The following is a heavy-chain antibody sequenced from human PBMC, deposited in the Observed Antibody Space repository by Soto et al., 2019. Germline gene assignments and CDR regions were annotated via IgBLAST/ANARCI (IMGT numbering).Heavy chain of an antibody. V-gene: IGHV1-3*01. CDR2: TNAGNGNT. CDR3: ARVLYGSGSYPLYYYYGMDV. Sequence: GASVKLSCKASGYSFSRYSIHWVRQAPGQSLEWMGWTNAGNGNTKYSQKFQGRVTITRDTSASTAYMELSSLRSEDTAVYYCARVLYGSGSYPLYYYYGMDVWGQGTTVTVSS. D-gene: IGHD3-10*01. J-gene: IGHJ6*02. CDR1: GYSFSRYS.